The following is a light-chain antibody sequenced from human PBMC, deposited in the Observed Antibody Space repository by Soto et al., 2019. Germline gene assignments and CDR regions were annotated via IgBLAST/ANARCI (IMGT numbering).Light chain of an antibody. CDR3: QQYNSYPYT. Sequence: DIQMTQSPSTLSASVGDRVTITCRASQSISSWLAWYQQKPGKAPKLLIYDASSLESGGPSSFSGSGSGTELTITISSLQPDDFATYYCQQYNSYPYTFGPGTKVDIK. J-gene: IGKJ3*01. CDR2: DAS. V-gene: IGKV1-5*01. CDR1: QSISSW.